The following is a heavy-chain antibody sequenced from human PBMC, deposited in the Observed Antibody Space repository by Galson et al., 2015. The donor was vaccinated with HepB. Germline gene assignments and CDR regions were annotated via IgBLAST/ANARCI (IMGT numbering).Heavy chain of an antibody. Sequence: SLRLSCAASGFTFSSYSMNWVRQAPGKGLEWVSSISSSRSYIYYAASVKGRFTISRDNAENSLYLQMNSLRAEDTAVYFCARDYSVRGQWLGGRGMDVRGQGTTVTVSS. CDR2: ISSSRSYI. CDR1: GFTFSSYS. CDR3: ARDYSVRGQWLGGRGMDV. V-gene: IGHV3-21*01. D-gene: IGHD6-19*01. J-gene: IGHJ6*02.